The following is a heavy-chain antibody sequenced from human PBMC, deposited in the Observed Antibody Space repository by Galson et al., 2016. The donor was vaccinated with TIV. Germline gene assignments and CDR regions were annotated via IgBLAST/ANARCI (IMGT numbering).Heavy chain of an antibody. CDR2: IDWDDDK. J-gene: IGHJ4*02. D-gene: IGHD6-13*01. CDR1: GFSLSTSGMS. Sequence: PALVTPTQTLTVTCTFSGFSLSTSGMSVTWIRQPPGKALEWLARIDWDDDKYYSTSLKTRLTISKDTSKNQVVLTMTNMDPVDTATYYCARGTPGAAGGLGFWGQGTLVTVSS. CDR3: ARGTPGAAGGLGF. V-gene: IGHV2-70*11.